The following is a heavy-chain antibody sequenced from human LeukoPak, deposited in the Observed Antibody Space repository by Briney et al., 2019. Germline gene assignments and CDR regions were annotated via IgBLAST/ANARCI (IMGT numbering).Heavy chain of an antibody. J-gene: IGHJ5*02. Sequence: GGSLRLSCAASGFTISSFAMSWVRQAPGKGLEWVSAVTCSGRSTCYADSVEGRFTISRGNSMNTLYLQMNSLRAEDTAVCYCARDGDRSGYYMGMYNWFDPWGQGTLVTVSS. CDR1: GFTISSFA. V-gene: IGHV3-23*01. CDR2: VTCSGRST. D-gene: IGHD3-3*01. CDR3: ARDGDRSGYYMGMYNWFDP.